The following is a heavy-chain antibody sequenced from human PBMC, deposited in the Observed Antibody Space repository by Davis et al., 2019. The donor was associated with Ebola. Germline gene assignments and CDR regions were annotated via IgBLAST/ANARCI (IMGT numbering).Heavy chain of an antibody. V-gene: IGHV3-23*01. D-gene: IGHD3-10*01. CDR3: AKVFDYGSGNTPISGSKDY. Sequence: GESLKISCAASGFSFANYAMAWVRQAPGKGLEWVSGITASGYGPYYADSVKGRFTISRDNSKNTLHLQMNSLRAEDTAVYYCAKVFDYGSGNTPISGSKDYWGQGTLVAVSS. CDR1: GFSFANYA. CDR2: ITASGYGP. J-gene: IGHJ4*02.